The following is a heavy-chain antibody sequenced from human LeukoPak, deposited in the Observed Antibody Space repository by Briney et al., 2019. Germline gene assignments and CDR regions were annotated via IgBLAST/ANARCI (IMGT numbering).Heavy chain of an antibody. CDR3: ARAHPYYYYYMDV. CDR2: IYTSGST. CDR1: GCSISSGSYY. Sequence: SETLSLTCTVSGCSISSGSYYWSWIRQPAGKGLEWIGRIYTSGSTNYNPSLKSRVTISVDTSKNQYSLKLSSVTAADTAVYYCARAHPYYYYYMDVWGKGTTVTVSS. J-gene: IGHJ6*03. V-gene: IGHV4-61*02.